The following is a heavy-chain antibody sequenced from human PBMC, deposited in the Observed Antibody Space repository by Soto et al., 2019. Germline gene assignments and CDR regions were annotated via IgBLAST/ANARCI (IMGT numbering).Heavy chain of an antibody. J-gene: IGHJ3*02. V-gene: IGHV3-20*04. CDR1: GFPFDDYG. CDR2: INRDGGST. CDR3: ARDIYSYGSVGTPDI. D-gene: IGHD5-18*01. Sequence: TGGSLRLSCAASGFPFDDYGMSWVRQAPGKGLEWVSGINRDGGSTGYADSVKGRFTISRDNSRNTLDLQMNNLRTEDTGVYFCARDIYSYGSVGTPDIWGQGTMVTLSS.